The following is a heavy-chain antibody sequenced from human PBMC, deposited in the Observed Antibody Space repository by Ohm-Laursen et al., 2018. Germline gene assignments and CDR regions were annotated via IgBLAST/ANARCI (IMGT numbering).Heavy chain of an antibody. CDR2: IGSSGSTT. D-gene: IGHD5-12*01. CDR3: ARAQRLVASANDY. Sequence: SLRLSCAATRFTFSDYYMSWIRQAPGKGLEWVSYIGSSGSTTYYADSVKGRFTISRDNAKNSLYLQMNSLRGDDTAVYYCARAQRLVASANDYWGQGTLVTVSS. CDR1: RFTFSDYY. J-gene: IGHJ4*02. V-gene: IGHV3-11*04.